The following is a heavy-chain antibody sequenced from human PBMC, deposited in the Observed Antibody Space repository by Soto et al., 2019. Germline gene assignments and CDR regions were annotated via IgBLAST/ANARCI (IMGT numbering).Heavy chain of an antibody. D-gene: IGHD3-22*01. CDR3: ARGLARTNDSSGYWYCFDY. J-gene: IGHJ4*02. CDR2: INHSGST. V-gene: IGHV4-34*01. Sequence: SETLSLTCAVYGGSFSGYYWSWIRQPPGKGLEWIGEINHSGSTNYNPSLKSRVTISVDTSKNQFSLKLSSVTAADTAVYYCARGLARTNDSSGYWYCFDYWGQGTLVTVSS. CDR1: GGSFSGYY.